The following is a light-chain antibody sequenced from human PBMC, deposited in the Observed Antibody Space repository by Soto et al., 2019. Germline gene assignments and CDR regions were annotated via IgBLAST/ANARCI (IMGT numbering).Light chain of an antibody. Sequence: QSVLTQPRSGSGSPGQSVTICCTGTSSDVGGYNYVSWYQQHPGKAPKLMIYDVSKRPSGVPDRFSGSKSGNTASLTISGLQAEDEADYYCCSYAGSYYVFGTGTKVTVL. J-gene: IGLJ1*01. CDR1: SSDVGGYNY. CDR2: DVS. CDR3: CSYAGSYYV. V-gene: IGLV2-11*01.